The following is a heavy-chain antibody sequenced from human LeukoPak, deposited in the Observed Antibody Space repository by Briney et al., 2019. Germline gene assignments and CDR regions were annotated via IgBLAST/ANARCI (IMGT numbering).Heavy chain of an antibody. CDR2: IYYSGST. J-gene: IGHJ5*02. V-gene: IGHV4-31*03. Sequence: SETLSLTCTVSGGSISSGGYYWSWIRQHPGKGLEWIGYIYYSGSTYYNPSLKSRVTISVDTSKNQFSLKLSSVTAADTAVYYCARVSSWYPGLYWFDPWGQGTLVTVSS. CDR1: GGSISSGGYY. CDR3: ARVSSWYPGLYWFDP. D-gene: IGHD6-13*01.